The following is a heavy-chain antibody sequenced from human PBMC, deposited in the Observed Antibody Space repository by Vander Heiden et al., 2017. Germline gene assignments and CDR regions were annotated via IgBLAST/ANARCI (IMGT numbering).Heavy chain of an antibody. CDR2: KWYDGSNK. Sequence: QVQLVESGGGVVQPGRSLRLPCAAPGFPFSRYGMHWVRQATGKGLGWVAVKWYDGSNKYYADSVKGRFTISRDNSKNTLYLQMNSLRAEDTAVYYCARGDYYDSSGPTGGIDYWGQGTLVTVSS. CDR1: GFPFSRYG. V-gene: IGHV3-33*01. D-gene: IGHD3-22*01. CDR3: ARGDYYDSSGPTGGIDY. J-gene: IGHJ4*02.